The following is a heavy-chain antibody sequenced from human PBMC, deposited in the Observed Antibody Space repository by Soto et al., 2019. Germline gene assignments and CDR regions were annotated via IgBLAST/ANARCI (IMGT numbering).Heavy chain of an antibody. Sequence: ASVKVSCKASGYTFTSYGISWVRQAPGQGLEWMGWISACNGNTNYAQKLQGRVTMTTDTSTSTAYMELRSLRSEDTAVYYCARSKSISVKPKSSSSPKYIDYWGQATLVTVSS. CDR1: GYTFTSYG. D-gene: IGHD6-13*01. J-gene: IGHJ4*02. CDR3: ARSKSISVKPKSSSSPKYIDY. V-gene: IGHV1-18*01. CDR2: ISACNGNT.